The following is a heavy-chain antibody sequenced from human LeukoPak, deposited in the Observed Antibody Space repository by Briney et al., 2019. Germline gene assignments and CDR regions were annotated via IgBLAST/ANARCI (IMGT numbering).Heavy chain of an antibody. CDR2: ISGSGGST. V-gene: IGHV3-23*01. J-gene: IGHJ4*02. Sequence: GGSLRLSCAASGFTFSSYAMSWVRQAPGKGLEWVSAISGSGGSTCYADSVKGRFTISRDNSKNTLYLQTNSLRAEDTAVYYCAKDVDGYSYGPLDYWGQGTLVTVSS. D-gene: IGHD5-18*01. CDR1: GFTFSSYA. CDR3: AKDVDGYSYGPLDY.